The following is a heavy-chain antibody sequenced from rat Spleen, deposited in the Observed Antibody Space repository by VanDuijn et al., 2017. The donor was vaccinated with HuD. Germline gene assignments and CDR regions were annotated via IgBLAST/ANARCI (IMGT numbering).Heavy chain of an antibody. CDR2: INSAGST. Sequence: EVQLQESGPGLVKPSQSLSLTCSVTGHSIASSYRWNWIRKFPGNRLEWMGYINSAGSTIYNPSLKSRISITRDTSKNQFFLQVNSVTTDDTSTYYCARSDGTHYYLPFIYWGQGTLVTVSS. CDR1: GHSIASSYR. D-gene: IGHD1-12*02. CDR3: ARSDGTHYYLPFIY. V-gene: IGHV3-3*01. J-gene: IGHJ3*01.